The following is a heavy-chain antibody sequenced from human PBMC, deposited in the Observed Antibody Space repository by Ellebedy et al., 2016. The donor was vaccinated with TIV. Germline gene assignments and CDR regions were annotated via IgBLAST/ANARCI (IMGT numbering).Heavy chain of an antibody. J-gene: IGHJ3*02. V-gene: IGHV1-2*02. Sequence: ASVKVSCKASGYIFTDYHIHWVRQAPGQGLEWMGWINPNSGGTNYASKFQGGVTMTWDTSISTAYLEMSRLRSDDTAVYYCAREYYDILTAYSRAFDIWGQGTMVTVSS. CDR2: INPNSGGT. CDR1: GYIFTDYH. CDR3: AREYYDILTAYSRAFDI. D-gene: IGHD3-9*01.